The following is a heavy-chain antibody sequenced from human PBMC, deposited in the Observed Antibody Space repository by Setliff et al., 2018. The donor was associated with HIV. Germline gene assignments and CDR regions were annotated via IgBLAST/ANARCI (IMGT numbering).Heavy chain of an antibody. D-gene: IGHD3-10*01. V-gene: IGHV3-30*01. J-gene: IGHJ6*02. Sequence: GGSLRLSCAASGFTFSSYAMHWVRQAPGKGLEWVAVISYDGGNKYYADSVKGRFTISGDNSKNTLYLQMNSLRAEDTAVYYCARSVIGYYYYGMDVWGQGTLVTVSS. CDR2: ISYDGGNK. CDR1: GFTFSSYA. CDR3: ARSVIGYYYYGMDV.